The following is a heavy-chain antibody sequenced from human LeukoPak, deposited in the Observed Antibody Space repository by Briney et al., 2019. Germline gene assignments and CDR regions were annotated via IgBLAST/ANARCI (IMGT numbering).Heavy chain of an antibody. CDR1: GYSISSGYY. CDR2: IYHSGST. V-gene: IGHV4-38-2*01. CDR3: VRIRMVRGVITNWFDP. Sequence: SETLSLTCAVSGYSISSGYYWGWIRQPPGKGLEWIGSIYHSGSTYYNPSLKSRVTISVDTSKNQFSLKLSSVTAADTAVYNCVRIRMVRGVITNWFDPWGQGTLVTVSS. J-gene: IGHJ5*02. D-gene: IGHD3-10*01.